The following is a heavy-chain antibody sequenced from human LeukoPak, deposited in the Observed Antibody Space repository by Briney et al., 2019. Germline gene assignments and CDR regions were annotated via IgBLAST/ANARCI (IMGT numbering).Heavy chain of an antibody. V-gene: IGHV1-69*13. D-gene: IGHD6-13*01. Sequence: ASVKVSCKASGGTFSSYAISWVRQAPGQGLEWMGGIIPIFGTANYAQKFQGRVTITADESTSTAYMELSSLRSEDTAVYYCARDRVAAASFDYWGQGTLVTVSS. CDR1: GGTFSSYA. CDR2: IIPIFGTA. CDR3: ARDRVAAASFDY. J-gene: IGHJ4*02.